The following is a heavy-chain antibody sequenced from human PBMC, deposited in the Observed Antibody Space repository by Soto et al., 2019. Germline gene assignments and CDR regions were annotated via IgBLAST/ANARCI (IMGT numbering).Heavy chain of an antibody. CDR3: ARLPDYTPPRFDY. CDR1: GGSISSGGYY. CDR2: SSYSGST. Sequence: PSETLSLTCTVSGGSISSGGYYWSWIRQHPGKGLEWIGCSSYSGSTNYSPSLKSRVTISVDTSKNQFSLKLTSVTAADTAVYYCARLPDYTPPRFDYWGQGILVTVSS. J-gene: IGHJ4*02. V-gene: IGHV4-61*08. D-gene: IGHD4-4*01.